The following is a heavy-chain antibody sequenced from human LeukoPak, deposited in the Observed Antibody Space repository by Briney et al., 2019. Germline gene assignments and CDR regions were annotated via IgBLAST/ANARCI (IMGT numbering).Heavy chain of an antibody. V-gene: IGHV3-11*04. D-gene: IGHD6-13*01. J-gene: IGHJ4*02. Sequence: NPGGSLRLSCAGSGFTFSDYYMSWIRQAPGKGLEWVSYISSSGSTIYCADSVKGRFTISRDNAKNSLYLQMNSLRAEDTAVYYRARDNPSGSSCHDYWGQGTLVTVSS. CDR2: ISSSGSTI. CDR3: ARDNPSGSSCHDY. CDR1: GFTFSDYY.